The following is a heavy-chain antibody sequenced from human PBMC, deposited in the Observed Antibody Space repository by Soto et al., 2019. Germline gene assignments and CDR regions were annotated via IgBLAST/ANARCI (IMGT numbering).Heavy chain of an antibody. J-gene: IGHJ4*02. Sequence: QVQLVESGGGVVQPGRSLRLSCAASGFTFSSYAMHWVRQAPGKGLEWVAVISYDGSNKYYADSVKGRFAISRDNSKNTLYLQMNSLRAEDTAVYYCARDRADEYCTNGVCHSFDYWGQGTLVTVSS. D-gene: IGHD2-8*01. CDR2: ISYDGSNK. V-gene: IGHV3-30*09. CDR3: ARDRADEYCTNGVCHSFDY. CDR1: GFTFSSYA.